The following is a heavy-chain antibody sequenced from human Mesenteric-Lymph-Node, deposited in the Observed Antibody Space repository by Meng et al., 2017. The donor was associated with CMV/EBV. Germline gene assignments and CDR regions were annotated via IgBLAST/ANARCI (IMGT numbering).Heavy chain of an antibody. D-gene: IGHD1-1*01. CDR3: TKGNEVDV. V-gene: IGHV3-30*02. CDR2: IRYDGTNE. CDR1: GFTFSNYG. J-gene: IGHJ6*02. Sequence: GESLKISCTASGFTFSNYGIHWVRQAPGKGLEWVAFIRYDGTNEKYADSVKGRVTISGDNSKNTVYLQMNSLRVEDTGVYYCTKGNEVDVWGQGTTVTVSS.